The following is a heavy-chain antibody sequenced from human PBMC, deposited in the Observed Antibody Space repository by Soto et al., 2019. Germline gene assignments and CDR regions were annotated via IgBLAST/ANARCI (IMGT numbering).Heavy chain of an antibody. D-gene: IGHD6-19*01. CDR1: GGTFSSYA. CDR3: ARGAVARLTDYYYGMDV. J-gene: IGHJ6*02. V-gene: IGHV1-69*13. Sequence: VASVKVSCKASGGTFSSYAISWVRQAPGQGLEWMGGIIPIFGTANYAQKFQGRVTITADESTSTAYMELSSLRSEDTAVYYCARGAVARLTDYYYGMDVWGQGTTVTVSS. CDR2: IIPIFGTA.